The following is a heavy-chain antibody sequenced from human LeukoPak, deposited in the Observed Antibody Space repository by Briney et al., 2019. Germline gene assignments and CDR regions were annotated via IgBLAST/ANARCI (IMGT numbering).Heavy chain of an antibody. CDR2: IYHSGDT. J-gene: IGHJ4*02. D-gene: IGHD1-26*01. CDR3: ASRPAAVGSTGCFDY. CDR1: GGSISSSNW. Sequence: SETLSLTCAISGGSISSSNWWSWVRQPPGKGLEWIGEIYHSGDTYYNPSLKSRLTISVDTSKNQFSLKLSSVTAADTAVYYCASRPAAVGSTGCFDYWGQGTLVTVSS. V-gene: IGHV4-4*02.